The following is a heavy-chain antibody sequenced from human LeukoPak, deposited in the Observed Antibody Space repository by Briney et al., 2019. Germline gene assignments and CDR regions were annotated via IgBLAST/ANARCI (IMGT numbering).Heavy chain of an antibody. Sequence: GSLRLSCAASGFTFSSYWMHWVRQAPGKGLVWVSRIKSDGSTRYAESVKGRFTISRDNAKNTVSLQMNSLRAEDTGVYYCARAPSEIGGYYPEYFRHWGQGTLVTVSP. D-gene: IGHD3-22*01. V-gene: IGHV3-74*01. CDR3: ARAPSEIGGYYPEYFRH. J-gene: IGHJ1*01. CDR2: IKSDGST. CDR1: GFTFSSYW.